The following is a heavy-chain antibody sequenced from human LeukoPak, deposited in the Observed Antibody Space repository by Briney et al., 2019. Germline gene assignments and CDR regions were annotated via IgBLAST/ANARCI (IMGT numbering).Heavy chain of an antibody. D-gene: IGHD3-10*01. J-gene: IGHJ4*02. V-gene: IGHV1-8*03. Sequence: GASVKVSCKASGYTFTSYDINWVRQATGQGLEWMGWMNPNSGNTAYAQKFQGRVTITRNTSIGTAYMELSSLRSEDTAVYFCARGMGLLWFGDLSHFDYWGQGTLVTVSS. CDR2: MNPNSGNT. CDR3: ARGMGLLWFGDLSHFDY. CDR1: GYTFTSYD.